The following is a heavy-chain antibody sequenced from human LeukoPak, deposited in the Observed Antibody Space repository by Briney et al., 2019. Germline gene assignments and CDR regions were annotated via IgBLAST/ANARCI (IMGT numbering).Heavy chain of an antibody. CDR2: IAVVGGNT. V-gene: IGHV3-23*01. CDR3: ARDCCSGGGPLDI. CDR1: GFTFSNHG. Sequence: GGSLRLSCAASGFTFSNHGMAWVRQAPGKGLEWVSTIAVVGGNTHYADSVEGRFTISRQDSNNALHLQLNSLRAEDTAIYYCARDCCSGGGPLDIWGQGTLVTVSS. J-gene: IGHJ4*02. D-gene: IGHD2-15*01.